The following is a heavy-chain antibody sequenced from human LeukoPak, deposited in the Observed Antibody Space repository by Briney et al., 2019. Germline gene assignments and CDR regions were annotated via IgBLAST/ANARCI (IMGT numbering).Heavy chain of an antibody. J-gene: IGHJ6*02. D-gene: IGHD5-24*01. CDR2: IIPIFGIA. Sequence: GXSVKVSCKASGGTFISYAISWVRQAPGQGLEWMGRIIPIFGIANYAQKFQGRATITADKSTSTAYMELSSLRSEDTAVYYCARDRATRDGYNQAFYGMDVWAKGPRSPSP. CDR3: ARDRATRDGYNQAFYGMDV. V-gene: IGHV1-69*04. CDR1: GGTFISYA.